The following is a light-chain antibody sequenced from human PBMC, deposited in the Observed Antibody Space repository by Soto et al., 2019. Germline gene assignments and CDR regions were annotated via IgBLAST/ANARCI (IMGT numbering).Light chain of an antibody. V-gene: IGLV2-8*01. CDR3: TSYAGSNNAVA. J-gene: IGLJ2*01. CDR2: EVS. Sequence: QSVLTQPPSASGSPGQSVAISCTGTSSDVGGYNYVSWYQQHPGKAPKLMIYEVSQRPSGVPDRFSGSKSGNTASLTVSGLQAEDEADYYCTSYAGSNNAVAFGGGTKVTVL. CDR1: SSDVGGYNY.